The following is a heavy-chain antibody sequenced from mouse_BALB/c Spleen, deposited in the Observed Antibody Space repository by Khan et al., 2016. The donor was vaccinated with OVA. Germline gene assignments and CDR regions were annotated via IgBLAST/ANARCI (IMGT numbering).Heavy chain of an antibody. V-gene: IGHV9-3-1*01. CDR2: INTYTGEP. Sequence: QIQLVQSGPELKKPGETVKISCKASGYTFTNYGMDWVKQAPGKGLKWMGWINTYTGEPTYVDDFKGRFAFSLETSATTAYLQINNLKNEDTATYFCVRREYYRSFAYWGQGTLVTVSA. J-gene: IGHJ3*01. CDR1: GYTFTNYG. D-gene: IGHD2-14*01. CDR3: VRREYYRSFAY.